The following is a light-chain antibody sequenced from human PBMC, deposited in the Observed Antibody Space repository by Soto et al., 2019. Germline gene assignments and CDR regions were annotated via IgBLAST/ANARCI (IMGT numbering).Light chain of an antibody. CDR3: QQYGSSFRYT. CDR2: GAS. J-gene: IGKJ2*01. V-gene: IGKV3-20*01. Sequence: EIVLTQSPGTLSLSPGERATLSCRASQSVNGNYLTWYQQKPGQAPRLLIYGASTRATGTPDRFSGSVSGTVFTLTISRLEPEDFAVYYCQQYGSSFRYTFGQGTKLEIK. CDR1: QSVNGNY.